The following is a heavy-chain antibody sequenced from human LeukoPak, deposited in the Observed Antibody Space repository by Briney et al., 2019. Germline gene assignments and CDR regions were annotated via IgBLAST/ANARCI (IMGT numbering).Heavy chain of an antibody. CDR1: GFTFSSYA. CDR3: AKVDGDYYYYGMDV. D-gene: IGHD4-17*01. Sequence: GGSLRLSCAASGFTFSSYAMHWVRQAPGKGLEWVSAIGGSGGSTYYAASVRGRFTISRDNSKNTLFLQMNSLRAEDTAIYYCAKVDGDYYYYGMDVWGQGTTVTVSS. CDR2: IGGSGGST. J-gene: IGHJ6*02. V-gene: IGHV3-23*01.